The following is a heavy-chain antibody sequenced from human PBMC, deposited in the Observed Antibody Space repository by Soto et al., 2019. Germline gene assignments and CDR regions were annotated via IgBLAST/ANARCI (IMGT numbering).Heavy chain of an antibody. J-gene: IGHJ4*02. V-gene: IGHV1-3*01. Sequence: QVQLVQSGAEVKKPGASVKVSCKASGYTFTSYAMHWVRQAPGQRLEWMGWINAGNGNTKYSQKFQGRVNITRDTSASTAKMELSSLRSEDTAVYYCARGPGGPDGPGDYWGQGTLVTVSS. CDR3: ARGPGGPDGPGDY. CDR2: INAGNGNT. CDR1: GYTFTSYA. D-gene: IGHD2-15*01.